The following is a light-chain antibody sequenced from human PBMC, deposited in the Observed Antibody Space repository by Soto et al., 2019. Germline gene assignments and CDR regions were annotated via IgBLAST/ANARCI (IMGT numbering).Light chain of an antibody. CDR1: QSFSSSY. J-gene: IGKJ2*01. Sequence: EIVLTQSPGTLSLSPGERATLSCRASQSFSSSYLAWYQQRPGQAPRLLIYGASKRASRIPDRFSGSGSGTDFTLTIGRLEPEDFAVYYCQQYGSSPYTFGQGTKLEIK. CDR2: GAS. CDR3: QQYGSSPYT. V-gene: IGKV3-20*01.